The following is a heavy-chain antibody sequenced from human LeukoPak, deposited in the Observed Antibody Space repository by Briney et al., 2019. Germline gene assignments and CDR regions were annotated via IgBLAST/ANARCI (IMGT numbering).Heavy chain of an antibody. J-gene: IGHJ5*02. CDR1: GGTFSSYA. CDR3: ARNKDTAMVNWFDP. CDR2: IIPIFGTA. Sequence: SVKVSCTASGGTFSSYAISWVRQAPGQGLEWMGGIIPIFGTANYAQKFQGRVTITADESTSTAYMELSSLRSEDTAVYYCARNKDTAMVNWFDPWGQGTLVTASS. D-gene: IGHD5-18*01. V-gene: IGHV1-69*13.